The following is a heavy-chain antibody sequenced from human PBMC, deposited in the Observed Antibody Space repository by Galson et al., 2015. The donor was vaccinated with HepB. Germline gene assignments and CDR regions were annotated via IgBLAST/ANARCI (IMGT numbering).Heavy chain of an antibody. CDR1: GFTFSSYW. V-gene: IGHV3-74*01. J-gene: IGHJ4*02. Sequence: SLRLSCAASGFTFSSYWMHWVRQAPGKGLVWVSRINSDGSSTSYADSVKGRFTISRDNAKNTLYLQMNSLRAEDTAVYYCAKGSSDPRGFDYWGQGTLVTVSS. CDR3: AKGSSDPRGFDY. CDR2: INSDGSST.